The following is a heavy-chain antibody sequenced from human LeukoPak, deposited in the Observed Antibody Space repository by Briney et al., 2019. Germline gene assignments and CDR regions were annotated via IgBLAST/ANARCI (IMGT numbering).Heavy chain of an antibody. V-gene: IGHV3-23*01. Sequence: GGSLRLSCVASGFTFITSAMSWVRQAPGKGLEWVSAIRGSGGKTYYAESVKGRFTISRDNSQNTLYLYMNSLRADDTAVYYCGKEMTSMVTVEYWGQGTLVTVSS. CDR2: IRGSGGKT. D-gene: IGHD5-18*01. J-gene: IGHJ4*02. CDR1: GFTFITSA. CDR3: GKEMTSMVTVEY.